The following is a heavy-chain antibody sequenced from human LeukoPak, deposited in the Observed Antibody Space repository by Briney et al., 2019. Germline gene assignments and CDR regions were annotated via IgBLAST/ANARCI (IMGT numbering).Heavy chain of an antibody. CDR1: GGSFSGYY. J-gene: IGHJ4*02. Sequence: PSETLSLTCAVYGGSFSGYYWSWIRQPPGKGLEWIGEINHSGSTNYNPSLKSRVTISVDTSKNQFSLKLSSVTAADTAVYYCASLRGMGDYWGQGTLVTVSS. D-gene: IGHD6-13*01. V-gene: IGHV4-34*01. CDR2: INHSGST. CDR3: ASLRGMGDY.